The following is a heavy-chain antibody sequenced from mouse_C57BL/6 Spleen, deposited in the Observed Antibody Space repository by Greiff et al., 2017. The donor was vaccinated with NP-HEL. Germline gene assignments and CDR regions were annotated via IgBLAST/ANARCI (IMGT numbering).Heavy chain of an antibody. Sequence: QVQLQQSGPELVKPGASVKISCKASGYAFSSSWMNWVKQRPGKGLEWIGRIYPGDGDTNYNGKFKGKATLTADKSSSTAYMQLSSLKSEDSAVYFCAREDYDFVWGTGTTVTVSS. CDR1: GYAFSSSW. CDR3: AREDYDFV. D-gene: IGHD2-4*01. V-gene: IGHV1-82*01. J-gene: IGHJ1*03. CDR2: IYPGDGDT.